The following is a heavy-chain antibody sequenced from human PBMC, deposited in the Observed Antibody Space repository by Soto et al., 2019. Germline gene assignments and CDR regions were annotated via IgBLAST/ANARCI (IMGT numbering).Heavy chain of an antibody. V-gene: IGHV2-5*02. D-gene: IGHD2-21*02. Sequence: QITLKESGPTLVKPTQTLTLTCTFSGFSLSTSGVGVGWIRQPPGKALEWLALIYWDDDKRYSPSLRSRLTISKDTSKNQVVLTMTNMDPVDTATYYCIQSRCGGDCLQSYASHYYYGMDVWGQGTTVTVS. CDR3: IQSRCGGDCLQSYASHYYYGMDV. CDR1: GFSLSTSGVG. CDR2: IYWDDDK. J-gene: IGHJ6*02.